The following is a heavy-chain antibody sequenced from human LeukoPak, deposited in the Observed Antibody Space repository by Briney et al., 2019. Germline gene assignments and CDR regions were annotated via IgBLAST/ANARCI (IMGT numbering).Heavy chain of an antibody. Sequence: GGSLRLSCAASRFTFSSYAMSWVRQAPGKGLEWVSAISGSGGSTYYADSVKGRFTISRDNSKNTLYLQMNSLRAEDTAVYYCAKGQTTRYYYYGMDVWSKGTTVTVSS. CDR3: AKGQTTRYYYYGMDV. CDR2: ISGSGGST. CDR1: RFTFSSYA. D-gene: IGHD4-17*01. J-gene: IGHJ6*04. V-gene: IGHV3-23*01.